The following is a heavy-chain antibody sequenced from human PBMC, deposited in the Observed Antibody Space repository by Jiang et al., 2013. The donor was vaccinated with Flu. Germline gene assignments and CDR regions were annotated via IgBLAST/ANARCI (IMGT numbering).Heavy chain of an antibody. V-gene: IGHV1-2*06. J-gene: IGHJ1*01. CDR3: ARTARIAAAGSRMKESEYFQH. CDR2: INPNSGGT. Sequence: LEWMGRINPNSGGTNYAQKFQGRVTMTRDTSISTAYMELSRLRSDDTAVYYCARTARIAAAGSRMKESEYFQHWGQGTLVTVSS. D-gene: IGHD6-13*01.